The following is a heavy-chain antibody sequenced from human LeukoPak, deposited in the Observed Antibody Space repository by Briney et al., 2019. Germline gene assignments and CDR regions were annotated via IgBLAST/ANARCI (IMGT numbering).Heavy chain of an antibody. J-gene: IGHJ2*01. CDR2: ISGSGAST. CDR1: GFTFSSHA. V-gene: IGHV3-23*01. CDR3: AECRSSNWYWYFDL. Sequence: GGSLRLSCAASGFTFSSHAMGWVRQAPGKGLEWVSLISGSGASTYYADSVKGRFTISRDDSKNTLYLQMISLRAEDTAVYYCAECRSSNWYWYFDLWGRGTLVTVSS. D-gene: IGHD6-13*01.